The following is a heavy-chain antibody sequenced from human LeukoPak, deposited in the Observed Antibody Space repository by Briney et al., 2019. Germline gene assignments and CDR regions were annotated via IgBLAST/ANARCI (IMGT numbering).Heavy chain of an antibody. Sequence: SGGSLRLSCAASGFTSSSYWMSWVRQAPGKGLEWVANINQGGSETYYVDSVKGRFTISRDNAKNSLYLQMNSLRAEDTALYYCAKGVPSGSGSYYKDWGQGTLVTVSS. D-gene: IGHD3-10*01. CDR2: INQGGSET. V-gene: IGHV3-7*03. CDR1: GFTSSSYW. CDR3: AKGVPSGSGSYYKD. J-gene: IGHJ4*02.